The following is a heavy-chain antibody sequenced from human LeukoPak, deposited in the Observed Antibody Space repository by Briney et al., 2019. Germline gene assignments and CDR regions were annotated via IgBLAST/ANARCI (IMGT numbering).Heavy chain of an antibody. CDR3: ARDGSYCSGGSCYFGEYFQH. CDR1: GSIFSSYA. D-gene: IGHD2-15*01. V-gene: IGHV3-30-3*01. CDR2: ISYDGSEK. J-gene: IGHJ1*01. Sequence: PGGSLRLSCAASGSIFSSYAMHWARQAPGKGLEWVAVISYDGSEKYYADSVKGRFTISRDNSKNTLYLQMNSLRAEDTAVYYCARDGSYCSGGSCYFGEYFQHWGQGTLVTVSS.